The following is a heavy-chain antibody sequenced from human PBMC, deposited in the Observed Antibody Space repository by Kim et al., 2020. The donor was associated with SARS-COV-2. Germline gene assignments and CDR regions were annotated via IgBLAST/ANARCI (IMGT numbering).Heavy chain of an antibody. CDR1: GGSISSGGYY. CDR3: ARGEYGSGSHLLPTFDY. Sequence: SETLSLTCTVSGGSISSGGYYWSWIRQHPGKGLEWIGYIYYSGSTYYNPSLKSRVTISVDTSKNQFSLKLSSVTAADTAVYYCARGEYGSGSHLLPTFDYWGQGTLVTVSS. CDR2: IYYSGST. J-gene: IGHJ4*02. D-gene: IGHD3-10*01. V-gene: IGHV4-31*03.